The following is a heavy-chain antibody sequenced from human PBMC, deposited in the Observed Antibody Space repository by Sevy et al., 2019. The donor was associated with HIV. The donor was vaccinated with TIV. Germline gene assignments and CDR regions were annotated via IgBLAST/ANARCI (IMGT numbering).Heavy chain of an antibody. V-gene: IGHV3-9*01. CDR2: ISWNSGSI. Sequence: GGSLRLSCAASGFTFDDYAMHWVRQAPGKGLEWVTGISWNSGSIGYADSVKGRFTISRDNAKNSLYLQMNSLRAEDTALYYCAKDISYYGSGSPDYWGQGTLVTVSS. CDR1: GFTFDDYA. D-gene: IGHD3-10*01. CDR3: AKDISYYGSGSPDY. J-gene: IGHJ4*02.